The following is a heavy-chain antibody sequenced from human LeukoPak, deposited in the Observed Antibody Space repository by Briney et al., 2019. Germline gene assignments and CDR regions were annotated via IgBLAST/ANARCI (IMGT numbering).Heavy chain of an antibody. Sequence: PGGSLRLSCRASGITFGDNGMSWVRQAPGKGLEWVGFIRSKAYGGTTEYAASVKGRFSISREDSKSIAYLQMNSLKTEDTAVYYCTRGQKDFGYWGQGTLVTVSS. J-gene: IGHJ4*02. CDR2: IRSKAYGGTT. CDR1: GITFGDNG. CDR3: TRGQKDFGY. V-gene: IGHV3-49*04.